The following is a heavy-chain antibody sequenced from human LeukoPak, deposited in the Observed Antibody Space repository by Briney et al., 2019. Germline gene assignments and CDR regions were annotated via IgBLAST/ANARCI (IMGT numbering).Heavy chain of an antibody. CDR3: ATHLVGAPKDAFDI. CDR1: GGTFSSYA. J-gene: IGHJ3*02. V-gene: IGHV1-69*04. CDR2: IIPILGIA. D-gene: IGHD1-26*01. Sequence: ASVKVSCKASGGTFSSYAISWVRQAPGQGLEWMGRIIPILGIANYAQKFQGRVTITADKSTSTAYMELSSLRSEDTAVYYCATHLVGAPKDAFDIWGQGTMVTVS.